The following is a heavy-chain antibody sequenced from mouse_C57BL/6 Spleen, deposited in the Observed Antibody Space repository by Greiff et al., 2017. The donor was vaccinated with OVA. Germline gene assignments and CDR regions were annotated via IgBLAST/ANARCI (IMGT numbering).Heavy chain of an antibody. Sequence: VQLVESGPGLVQPSQSLSITCTVSGFSLTSYGVHWVRQSPGKGLEWLGVIWRGGSTDYNAAFMSRLSITKDNSKSQVFLKMNSLQADDTAIYYCAKGALLRSYFDYWGQGTTLTVSS. CDR1: GFSLTSYG. CDR2: IWRGGST. V-gene: IGHV2-5*01. CDR3: AKGALLRSYFDY. J-gene: IGHJ2*01. D-gene: IGHD1-1*01.